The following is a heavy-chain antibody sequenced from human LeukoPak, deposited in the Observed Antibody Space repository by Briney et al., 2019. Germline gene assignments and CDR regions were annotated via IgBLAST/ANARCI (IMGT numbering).Heavy chain of an antibody. CDR1: GFTFSSYA. D-gene: IGHD3-22*01. CDR2: ISGSGGST. J-gene: IGHJ4*02. Sequence: QSGGSLRLSCAASGFTFSSYALSWVRQAPGKGLEWVSTISGSGGSTYYADSVRGRFTISRDNSKNTVYLQMNSLRVEDTAVYYCATCATCLYYDSSGIEESDFDYWGQGTLVTVSS. V-gene: IGHV3-23*01. CDR3: ATCATCLYYDSSGIEESDFDY.